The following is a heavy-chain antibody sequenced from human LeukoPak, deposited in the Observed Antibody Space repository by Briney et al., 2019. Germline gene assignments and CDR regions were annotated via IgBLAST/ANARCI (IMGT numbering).Heavy chain of an antibody. Sequence: PSETLSLTCAVSGGSISSHYWSWIRQPPGRGLEWIGYIYYSGSTNYNPSLKSRVTISVDTSKNQFSLKLSSVTAADTAVYYCARVAAGGNYFDYWGQGTLVTVSS. CDR2: IYYSGST. CDR1: GGSISSHY. CDR3: ARVAAGGNYFDY. J-gene: IGHJ4*02. V-gene: IGHV4-59*11. D-gene: IGHD6-13*01.